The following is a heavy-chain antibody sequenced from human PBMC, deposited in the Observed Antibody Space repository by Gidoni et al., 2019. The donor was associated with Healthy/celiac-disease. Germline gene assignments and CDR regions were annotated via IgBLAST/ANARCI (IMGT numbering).Heavy chain of an antibody. Sequence: EVQLVESGGGLVKPGWSLILSCAASGFTFSRYSMNWVRQAPGKGLEWFSSISSSSSYIYYADSVKGRFTIARDNAKNSLYLQMNSLRAEDTAVYYCAREPFERVVVTASDAFDIWGQGTMVTVS. CDR2: ISSSSSYI. J-gene: IGHJ3*02. CDR3: AREPFERVVVTASDAFDI. D-gene: IGHD2-21*02. V-gene: IGHV3-21*01. CDR1: GFTFSRYS.